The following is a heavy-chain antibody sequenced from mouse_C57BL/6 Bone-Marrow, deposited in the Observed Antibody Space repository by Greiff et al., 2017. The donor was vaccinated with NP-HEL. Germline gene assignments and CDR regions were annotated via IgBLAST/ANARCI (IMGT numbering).Heavy chain of an antibody. CDR2: IWTGGGT. J-gene: IGHJ2*01. V-gene: IGHV2-9-1*01. Sequence: VKLMESGPGLVAPSQSLSITCTVSGFSLTSYAISWVRQPPGKGLEWLGVIWTGGGTNYNSALKSRLSISKDNSKSQVFLKMNSLQTDDTARYYCARKAPSYYGSSPYFDYWGQGTTLTVSS. CDR3: ARKAPSYYGSSPYFDY. CDR1: GFSLTSYA. D-gene: IGHD1-1*01.